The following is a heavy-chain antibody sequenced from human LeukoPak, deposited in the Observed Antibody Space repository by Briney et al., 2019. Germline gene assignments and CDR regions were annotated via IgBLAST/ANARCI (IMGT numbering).Heavy chain of an antibody. CDR3: ARDDSGTYAALDY. J-gene: IGHJ4*02. Sequence: SETLSLTCAVSGGSISSSNWWSWVRQPPGKGLEWIGEIYHSGSTNYNPSLKNRVTISVDKSKNHFSLNLSSVTAADTAVYYCARDDSGTYAALDYWGQGTLVTVSS. CDR2: IYHSGST. D-gene: IGHD1-26*01. CDR1: GGSISSSNW. V-gene: IGHV4-4*02.